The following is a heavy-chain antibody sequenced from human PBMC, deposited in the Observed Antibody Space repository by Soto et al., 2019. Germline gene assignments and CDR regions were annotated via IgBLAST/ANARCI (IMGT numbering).Heavy chain of an antibody. D-gene: IGHD3-10*01. J-gene: IGHJ6*03. CDR2: IYYSGST. V-gene: IGHV4-31*03. CDR1: GGSISSGGYY. Sequence: SETLSLTCTVSGGSISSGGYYWSWIRQHPGKGLEWIGYIYYSGSTYYNPSLKSRVTISVDTSKNQFSLKLSSVTAADTAVYYCAREGLWFRAESYYYMDVWGKGTTVTVSS. CDR3: AREGLWFRAESYYYMDV.